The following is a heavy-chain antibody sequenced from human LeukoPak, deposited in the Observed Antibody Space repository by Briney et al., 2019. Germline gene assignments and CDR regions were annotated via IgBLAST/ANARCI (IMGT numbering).Heavy chain of an antibody. Sequence: GSLRISCAASGFTFSNYAISLGRQAPGEGVGVVSGINCSGGSTYYADSVKGRFTISRDNSKNTLYLQMNSLTDEDTAVYYCAKKWGVGTTTLDYFDYWGQGTLVTVSS. J-gene: IGHJ4*02. V-gene: IGHV3-23*01. CDR3: AKKWGVGTTTLDYFDY. CDR2: INCSGGST. CDR1: GFTFSNYA. D-gene: IGHD1-26*01.